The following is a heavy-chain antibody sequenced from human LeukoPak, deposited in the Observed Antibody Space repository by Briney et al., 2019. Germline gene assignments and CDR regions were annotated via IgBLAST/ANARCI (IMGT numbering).Heavy chain of an antibody. V-gene: IGHV4-39*07. Sequence: SETLSLTCTVSGGSISSSSYYWGWIRQPPGKGLEWIGSIYYSGSTYSNPSLKSRVTISVDTSKNQFSLKLSSVTAADTAVYYCARDPVGATFDYWGQGTLVTVSS. CDR2: IYYSGST. J-gene: IGHJ4*02. CDR3: ARDPVGATFDY. D-gene: IGHD1-26*01. CDR1: GGSISSSSYY.